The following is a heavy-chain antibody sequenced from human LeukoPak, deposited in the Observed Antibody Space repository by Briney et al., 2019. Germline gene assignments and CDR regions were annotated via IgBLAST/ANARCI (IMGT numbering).Heavy chain of an antibody. CDR3: ARRGGWYDACFDH. CDR2: IHLDGSEK. V-gene: IGHV3-7*03. D-gene: IGHD6-19*01. J-gene: IGHJ4*02. CDR1: GFSLNSYW. Sequence: GGTLRLSCAASGFSLNSYWMSGVRQAPGKGPEWVANIHLDGSEKYYVDSVKGRFTISRDNAKNSVYLEMNSLRAEDTAVHYCARRGGWYDACFDHWGQGSLVTVSS.